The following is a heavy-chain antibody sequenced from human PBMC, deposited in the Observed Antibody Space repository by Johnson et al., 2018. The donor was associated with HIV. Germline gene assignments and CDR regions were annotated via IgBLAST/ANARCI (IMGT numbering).Heavy chain of an antibody. D-gene: IGHD2-15*01. CDR1: GFSFSNYA. CDR2: IQFDGSHK. CDR3: AKGLFYGGSGDDAFDM. J-gene: IGHJ3*02. Sequence: QVQLVESGGGVVQPGGSLRLTCKASGFSFSNYAIHWVRQAPGKGLEWVTFIQFDGSHKYSADFVKGRFTISRDTSKKSVFLQMNSLRVEDTAVYYCAKGLFYGGSGDDAFDMWGQGTMVTVSS. V-gene: IGHV3-30*02.